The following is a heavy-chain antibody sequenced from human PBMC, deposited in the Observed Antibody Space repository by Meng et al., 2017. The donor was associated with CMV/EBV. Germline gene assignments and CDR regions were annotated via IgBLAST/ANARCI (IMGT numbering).Heavy chain of an antibody. CDR3: AKTGTGSIAADAFDI. V-gene: IGHV3-23*01. D-gene: IGHD6-25*01. J-gene: IGHJ3*02. Sequence: GESLKISCAASGFTFSSYAMSWVRQAPGKGLEWVSAISGSGGNTYYADSVKGRFTISRDNSKNTLYLQMNSLRAEDTAVYYCAKTGTGSIAADAFDIWGQGTMVTVSS. CDR2: ISGSGGNT. CDR1: GFTFSSYA.